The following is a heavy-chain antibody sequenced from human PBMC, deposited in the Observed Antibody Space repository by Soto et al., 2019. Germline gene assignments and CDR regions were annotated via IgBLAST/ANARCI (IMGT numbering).Heavy chain of an antibody. Sequence: HPGGSLRLSCAASGFTFSSYAMSWVRQAPGKGLEWVSVMSGSGGTTYYVDSVKGRFTISRDNSKSTLYLQMKSLRAEDTAVYYCAKSVRGFCINGVCHGGYYFDYWGQGTLVTVSS. V-gene: IGHV3-23*01. J-gene: IGHJ4*02. CDR1: GFTFSSYA. CDR2: MSGSGGTT. D-gene: IGHD2-8*01. CDR3: AKSVRGFCINGVCHGGYYFDY.